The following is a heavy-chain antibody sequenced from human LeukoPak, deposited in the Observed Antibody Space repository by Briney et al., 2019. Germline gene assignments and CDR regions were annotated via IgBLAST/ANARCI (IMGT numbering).Heavy chain of an antibody. CDR3: AKAVDYYDSKRGEFDY. J-gene: IGHJ4*02. CDR2: IRYDGSNK. V-gene: IGHV3-30*02. D-gene: IGHD3-22*01. Sequence: PGGSLRLSCAASGFTFSSYGMHWVRQAPGKGLEWVAFIRYDGSNKYYADSVKGRFTISRDNSKNTLYLQMNSLRAEDTAVYYCAKAVDYYDSKRGEFDYWGQGTLVTVSS. CDR1: GFTFSSYG.